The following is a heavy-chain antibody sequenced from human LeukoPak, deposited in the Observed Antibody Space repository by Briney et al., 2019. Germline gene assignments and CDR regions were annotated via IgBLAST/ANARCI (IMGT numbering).Heavy chain of an antibody. CDR3: ARAPNWGFFD. CDR2: IKQDGSEK. V-gene: IGHV3-7*04. Sequence: GGSLRLSCEASGFTFSSYWMSWVRQAPGKGLEWVANIKQDGSEKYYVDSVKGRFTISRDNAKNSLYLQMNSLRAEDTAVYYCARAPNWGFFDWGQGTLVTVSS. CDR1: GFTFSSYW. D-gene: IGHD7-27*01. J-gene: IGHJ4*02.